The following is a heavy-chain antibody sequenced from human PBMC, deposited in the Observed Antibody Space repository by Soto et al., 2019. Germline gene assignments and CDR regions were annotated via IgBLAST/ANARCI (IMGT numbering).Heavy chain of an antibody. CDR2: INAGNGNT. CDR1: GYTFSSYA. Sequence: ASVKVSCKASGYTFSSYAIHWVRQAPGQRLEWMGWINAGNGNTKYSQKFQDRVTITRDTSTSTAYMELSSLRSEDTAVYYCVRPPYTSSWFDPWGQGTLVTVSS. CDR3: VRPPYTSSWFDP. V-gene: IGHV1-3*01. J-gene: IGHJ5*02.